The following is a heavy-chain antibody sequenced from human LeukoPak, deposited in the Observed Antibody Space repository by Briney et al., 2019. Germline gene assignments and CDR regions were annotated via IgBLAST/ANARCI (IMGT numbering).Heavy chain of an antibody. CDR1: GGSISSYY. V-gene: IGHV4-59*01. Sequence: SETLSLTCTVSGGSISSYYWSWIRQPPGKGLEWIGYIYYSGSTNYNPSLKSRVTISVDTSKNQFSQKLSSVTAADTAVYYCARAPYDFWSGYFPAWGQGTLVTVSS. CDR3: ARAPYDFWSGYFPA. CDR2: IYYSGST. D-gene: IGHD3-3*01. J-gene: IGHJ5*02.